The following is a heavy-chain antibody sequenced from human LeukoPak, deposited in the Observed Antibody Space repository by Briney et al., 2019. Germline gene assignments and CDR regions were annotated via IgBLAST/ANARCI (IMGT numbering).Heavy chain of an antibody. V-gene: IGHV4-59*01. CDR2: IYYSGST. D-gene: IGHD1-26*01. J-gene: IGHJ5*02. CDR1: GGSISSYY. Sequence: SETLSLTCTVSGGSISSYYWSWIRQPPGKGLEWIGYIYYSGSTNYNPSLKSRVTISVDTSKNQFSLKLSSVTAADTAVYYCARGGGWELGGNWFDPWGQGTLVTVSS. CDR3: ARGGGWELGGNWFDP.